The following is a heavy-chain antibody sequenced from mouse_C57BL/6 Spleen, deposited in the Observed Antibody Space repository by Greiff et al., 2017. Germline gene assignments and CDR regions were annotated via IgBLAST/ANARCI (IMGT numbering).Heavy chain of an antibody. CDR3: ARTLSSSWYFDV. CDR2: IRNKANGYTT. V-gene: IGHV7-3*01. CDR1: GFTFTDYY. Sequence: EVKLVESGGGLVQPGGSLSLSCAASGFTFTDYYMSWVRQPPGKALEWLGFIRNKANGYTTEYSASVKGRFTISRDNSQSILYLQMNALRAEDSATYYCARTLSSSWYFDVWGTGTTVTVAS. D-gene: IGHD1-1*01. J-gene: IGHJ1*03.